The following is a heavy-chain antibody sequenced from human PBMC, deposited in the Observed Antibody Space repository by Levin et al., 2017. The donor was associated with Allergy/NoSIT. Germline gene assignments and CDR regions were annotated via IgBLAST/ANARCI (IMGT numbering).Heavy chain of an antibody. CDR1: GFTFSNSW. D-gene: IGHD3-10*01. V-gene: IGHV3-7*02. CDR3: SLGRGDY. J-gene: IGHJ4*02. CDR2: VKEHGSEI. Sequence: GGSLRLSCVGSGFTFSNSWMSWVRQAPGKGLEWVALVKEHGSEIYYVDSVKGRFTISRDDAKNSLYLQMNSQRADDTAVYYCSLGRGDYWGQGTLVTVSS.